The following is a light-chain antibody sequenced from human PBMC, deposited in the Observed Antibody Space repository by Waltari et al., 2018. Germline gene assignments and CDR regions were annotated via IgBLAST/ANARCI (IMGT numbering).Light chain of an antibody. J-gene: IGLJ3*02. CDR2: DVS. Sequence: QSALTQPASVSGSPGQSITVSCTGISNDVGIHNFVSWYQHHPGKAPKVVIYDVSYRPSGVSDRFSGSKSGNTASLTISGHQAEDEADYYCSSYTSNNAVFGGGTKLTVL. CDR1: SNDVGIHNF. V-gene: IGLV2-14*03. CDR3: SSYTSNNAV.